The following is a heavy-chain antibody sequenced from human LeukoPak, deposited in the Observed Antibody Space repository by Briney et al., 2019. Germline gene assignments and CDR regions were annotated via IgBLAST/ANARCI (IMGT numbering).Heavy chain of an antibody. CDR1: GYTFTSYY. CDR3: ARDPTDYYDSSGYSWPYDY. V-gene: IGHV1-46*01. D-gene: IGHD3-22*01. J-gene: IGHJ4*02. Sequence: ASVKVSCKASGYTFTSYYMHWVRQAPGQGLEWMGIINPSGGSTSYAQKFQGRVTMTRDTSTSTVYMELSSLRSEDTAVHYCARDPTDYYDSSGYSWPYDYWGQGTLVTVSS. CDR2: INPSGGST.